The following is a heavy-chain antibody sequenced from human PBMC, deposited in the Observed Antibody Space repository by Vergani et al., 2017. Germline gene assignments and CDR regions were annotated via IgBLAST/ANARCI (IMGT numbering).Heavy chain of an antibody. D-gene: IGHD5-12*01. CDR1: GFTFSSYA. CDR3: AKAETTLATIFLPFDP. V-gene: IGHV3-23*01. Sequence: EVQLLESGGGLVQPGGSLRLSCAASGFTFSSYAMSWVRQAPGKGLEWVPAISGSGGSTYYADSVKGRFTISRDNSKNTLYLQMNSLRAEDTAVYYCAKAETTLATIFLPFDPWGQGTLVTVSS. CDR2: ISGSGGST. J-gene: IGHJ5*02.